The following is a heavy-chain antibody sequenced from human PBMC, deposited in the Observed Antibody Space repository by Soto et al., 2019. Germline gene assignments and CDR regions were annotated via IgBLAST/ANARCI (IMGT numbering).Heavy chain of an antibody. CDR3: AXXXXXXDSSGYSLYY. V-gene: IGHV1-69*01. CDR2: IIPIFGTA. D-gene: IGHD3-22*01. CDR1: GGTFSSYA. Sequence: QVQLVQSGAEVKKPGSSVKVSCKASGGTFSSYAISWVRQAPGQGLEWMGGIIPIFGTANYAQKFQGRVTXXXXXXTSTAYXXLSSLRXXXTAVYYCAXXXXXXDSSGYSLYY. J-gene: IGHJ6*01.